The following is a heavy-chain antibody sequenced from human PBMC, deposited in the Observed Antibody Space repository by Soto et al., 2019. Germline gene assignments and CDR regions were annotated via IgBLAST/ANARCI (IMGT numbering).Heavy chain of an antibody. CDR3: ARVPNYGDYVYFDP. V-gene: IGHV3-74*01. CDR1: GFTFSSYW. Sequence: PGGSLRLSCAASGFTFSSYWMHWVRQAPGKGLVWVSRINSDGSSTSYADSVKGRFTISRDNAKNKLYLQMNSLRAEDTAVYYCARVPNYGDYVYFDPWGQGTLVTVSS. CDR2: INSDGSST. J-gene: IGHJ5*02. D-gene: IGHD4-17*01.